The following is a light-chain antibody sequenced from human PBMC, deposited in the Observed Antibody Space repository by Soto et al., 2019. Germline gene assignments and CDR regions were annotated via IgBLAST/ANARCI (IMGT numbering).Light chain of an antibody. Sequence: DIVMTQSPATLSVSPGERATLSCRASQSVSSKLAWYQQKSGQAPRLLIHGASTRATGIPARFSGSGSGTEFTLTISSLQSEDFAVYYCQQYHDWPPLTFGQGTKLEIK. CDR3: QQYHDWPPLT. V-gene: IGKV3-15*01. CDR2: GAS. CDR1: QSVSSK. J-gene: IGKJ2*01.